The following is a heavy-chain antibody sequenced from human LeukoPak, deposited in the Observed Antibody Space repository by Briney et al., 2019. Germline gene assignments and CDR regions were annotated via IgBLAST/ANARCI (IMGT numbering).Heavy chain of an antibody. CDR1: GGTFSSYA. Sequence: ASVKVSCKASGGTFSSYAISWVRQAPGQGLEWMGWINTNTENPTYAQGFTGRIVFSLDTSVSTAYLQISSLRAEDTAVYYCARVGVRSTPSSQGVDYYYYGMDIWGQGTTVTVSS. J-gene: IGHJ6*02. CDR2: INTNTENP. CDR3: ARVGVRSTPSSQGVDYYYYGMDI. D-gene: IGHD2-2*01. V-gene: IGHV7-4-1*02.